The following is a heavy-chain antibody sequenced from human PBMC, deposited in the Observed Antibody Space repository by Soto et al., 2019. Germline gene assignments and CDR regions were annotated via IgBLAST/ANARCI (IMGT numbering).Heavy chain of an antibody. CDR2: IDPSDSLT. J-gene: IGHJ4*02. CDR3: ARQIYDSDTGPNFQYYFDS. D-gene: IGHD3-22*01. CDR1: GYSFAGYW. Sequence: GESLKISCKGSGYSFAGYWITWVRQKPGKGLEWMGRIDPSDSLTYYSPSFRGHVTISATKSITTVFLQWSSLRASDTAMYYCARQIYDSDTGPNFQYYFDSWGQGTLVTVSS. V-gene: IGHV5-10-1*01.